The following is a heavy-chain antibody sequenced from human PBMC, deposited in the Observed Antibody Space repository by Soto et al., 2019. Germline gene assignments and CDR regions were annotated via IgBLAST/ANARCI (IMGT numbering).Heavy chain of an antibody. CDR3: AREENCSDGICYSEYFQR. CDR1: GYIFTAYS. D-gene: IGHD2-15*01. Sequence: QVQLVQSGAEVKKPGASVKVSCKASGYIFTAYSMHWVRQAPGQGLEWIGVVNPSGGSTNYAQKFQGRITMPRDTSTSTVYMDLSSLTSEDTAVYYCAREENCSDGICYSEYFQRWGQGTLVTVSS. J-gene: IGHJ1*01. CDR2: VNPSGGST. V-gene: IGHV1-46*01.